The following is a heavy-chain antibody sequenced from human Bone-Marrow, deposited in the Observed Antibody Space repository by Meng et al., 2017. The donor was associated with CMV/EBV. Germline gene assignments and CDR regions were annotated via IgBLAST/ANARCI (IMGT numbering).Heavy chain of an antibody. J-gene: IGHJ6*02. V-gene: IGHV3-13*01. CDR3: ARGAPGFKKGWQLVVDYYYGMDV. CDR1: GFTFSSYD. CDR2: IGTAGDT. D-gene: IGHD6-6*01. Sequence: GESLKISCAASGFTFSSYDMHWVRQATGKGLEWVSAIGTAGDTYYPGSVKGRFTISRENAKNSLYLQMNSLRAGDTAVYYCARGAPGFKKGWQLVVDYYYGMDVWGQGTTVTVSS.